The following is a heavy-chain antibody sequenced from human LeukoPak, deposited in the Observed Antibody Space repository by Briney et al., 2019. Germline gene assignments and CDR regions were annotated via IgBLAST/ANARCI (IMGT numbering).Heavy chain of an antibody. D-gene: IGHD1-26*01. CDR2: IIPIFGTA. CDR3: ARLGRELLRDGYYYYYMDV. V-gene: IGHV1-69*13. Sequence: ASVKVSCKASGYTFTSYAMNWVRQAPGQGLEWMGGIIPIFGTANYAQKFQGRVTITADESTSTAYMELSSLRSEDTAVYYCARLGRELLRDGYYYYYMDVWGKGTTVTISS. J-gene: IGHJ6*03. CDR1: GYTFTSYA.